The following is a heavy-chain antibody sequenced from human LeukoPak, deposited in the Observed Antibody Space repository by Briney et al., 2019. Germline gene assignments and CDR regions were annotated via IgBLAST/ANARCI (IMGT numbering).Heavy chain of an antibody. J-gene: IGHJ3*02. Sequence: PGGSLRLSCTVSGFTVSTNYMSWVRQAPGKGLEWVSEIYSDGSTYYAASVKGRFSISRHNSKNTVYLQMNSLRAEDTAVYYCARELREHGVFDIWGQGTMVTVSS. CDR3: ARELREHGVFDI. V-gene: IGHV3-53*01. D-gene: IGHD1-26*01. CDR1: GFTVSTNY. CDR2: IYSDGST.